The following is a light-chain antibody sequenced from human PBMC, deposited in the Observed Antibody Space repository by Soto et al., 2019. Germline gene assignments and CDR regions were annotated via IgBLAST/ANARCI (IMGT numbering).Light chain of an antibody. V-gene: IGKV3-15*01. CDR2: GAS. CDR1: QTVGVN. J-gene: IGKJ4*01. CDR3: QKYDNWPRQLT. Sequence: EIVMTQSPATLSLSPGERATLSCRASQTVGVNLAWFQHKRGQSPRLLLYGASARATGISDRFSGSGSGTEFTLTISILQSDDFAVDYCQKYDNWPRQLTFGGGTTLAIK.